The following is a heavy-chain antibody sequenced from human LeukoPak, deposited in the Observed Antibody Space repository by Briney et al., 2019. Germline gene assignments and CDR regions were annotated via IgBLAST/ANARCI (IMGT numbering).Heavy chain of an antibody. Sequence: PGGSLRLSCAASGFTFSSYDMHWVRQATGKGLEWVSAIGTAGDTYYPGSVKGRFTISRENARNSLYLQMNSLRAGDTAVYYCARGSIARVFPSTLFDYWGQGTLVTVSS. CDR3: ARGSIARVFPSTLFDY. CDR1: GFTFSSYD. D-gene: IGHD2-2*01. CDR2: IGTAGDT. J-gene: IGHJ4*02. V-gene: IGHV3-13*04.